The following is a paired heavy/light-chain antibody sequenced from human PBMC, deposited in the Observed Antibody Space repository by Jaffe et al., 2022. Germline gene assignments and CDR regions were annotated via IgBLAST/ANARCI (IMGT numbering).Light chain of an antibody. CDR2: RNN. CDR1: SSNIGSNY. Sequence: QSVLTQPPSASGTPGQRVTISCSGSSSNIGSNYVYWYQQLPGTAPKLLIYRNNQRPSGVPDRFSGSKSGTSASLAISGLRSEDEADYYCAAWDDSLSGSVVFGGGTKLTVL. V-gene: IGLV1-47*01. J-gene: IGLJ2*01. CDR3: AAWDDSLSGSVV.
Heavy chain of an antibody. CDR1: GFTFSSYG. V-gene: IGHV3-30*02. J-gene: IGHJ4*02. CDR3: AKDVNIVATTPYPGLDY. Sequence: QVQLVESGGGVVQPGGSLRLSCAASGFTFSSYGMYWVRQAPGKGLEWVAFIRYDGSDKYYADSVKGRFTISRDNSKNTLYLQMNSLRAEDTAVYYCAKDVNIVATTPYPGLDYWGQGTLVTVSS. D-gene: IGHD5-12*01. CDR2: IRYDGSDK.